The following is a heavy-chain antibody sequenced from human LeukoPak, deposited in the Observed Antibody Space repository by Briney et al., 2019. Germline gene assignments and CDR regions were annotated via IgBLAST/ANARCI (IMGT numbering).Heavy chain of an antibody. CDR3: ARERTLMTTVTRGWYFDL. CDR2: INHSGST. V-gene: IGHV4-34*01. J-gene: IGHJ2*01. CDR1: GGSFSGYY. D-gene: IGHD4-17*01. Sequence: PSQSLSLTCAVYGGSFSGYYWSWIRQPPGKGLEWHGEINHSGSTNYNPSLKSRVTISVDTSKNQFSLKLSSVTAADTAVYYCARERTLMTTVTRGWYFDLWGRGTLVTVSS.